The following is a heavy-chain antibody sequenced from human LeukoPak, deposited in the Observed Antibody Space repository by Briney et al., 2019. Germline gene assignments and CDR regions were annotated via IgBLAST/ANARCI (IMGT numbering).Heavy chain of an antibody. CDR1: GFTFRTYG. J-gene: IGHJ4*02. CDR3: AKDYYGSGSLFDY. D-gene: IGHD3-10*01. CDR2: MRYGGSNE. Sequence: GGSLRLSCAASGFTFRTYGMHWVRQAPGKGLEWVAFMRYGGSNEYYADSVKGRFTISRDNSKNTLYLQMNSLRAEDTAVYYCAKDYYGSGSLFDYWGQGTLVTVSS. V-gene: IGHV3-30*02.